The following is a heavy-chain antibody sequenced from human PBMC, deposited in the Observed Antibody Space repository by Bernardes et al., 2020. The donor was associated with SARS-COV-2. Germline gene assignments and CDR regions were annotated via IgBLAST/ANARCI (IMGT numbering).Heavy chain of an antibody. J-gene: IGHJ4*02. CDR2: ISWNSGSL. Sequence: GGSLRLSCAASGFTFGDYAMHWVRQAPGKGLEWVSGISWNSGSLGYADSVKGRFTISRDNAKNSLYLQMNSLRAEDTALYYCAKDIDYYDSSGYVDYWGQGTLVTVSS. CDR1: GFTFGDYA. V-gene: IGHV3-9*01. CDR3: AKDIDYYDSSGYVDY. D-gene: IGHD3-22*01.